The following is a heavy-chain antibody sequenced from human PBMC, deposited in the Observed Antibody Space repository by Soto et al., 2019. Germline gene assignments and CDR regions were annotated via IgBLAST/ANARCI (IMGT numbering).Heavy chain of an antibody. CDR3: ARDREYYDFWSGYYYYYGMDV. CDR2: ISSSGSTI. Sequence: QVQLVESGGGLVKPGGSLRLSCAASGFPFSDYYMSWIRQAPGKGLEWVSYISSSGSTIDYADSVKGRFTISRDNAKNSQYLQMNSLRAEDTAVYYCARDREYYDFWSGYYYYYGMDVWGQGTTVTVSS. D-gene: IGHD3-3*01. J-gene: IGHJ6*02. V-gene: IGHV3-11*01. CDR1: GFPFSDYY.